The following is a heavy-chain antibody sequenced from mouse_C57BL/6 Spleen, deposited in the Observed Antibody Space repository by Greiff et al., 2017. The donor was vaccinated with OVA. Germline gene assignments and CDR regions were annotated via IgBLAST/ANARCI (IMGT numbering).Heavy chain of an antibody. CDR2: IDPSDSYT. CDR3: SRSHSSGSYAMDY. J-gene: IGHJ4*01. V-gene: IGHV1-69*01. CDR1: GYTFTSYW. D-gene: IGHD3-2*02. Sequence: QVQLQQPGAELVMPGASVKLSCKASGYTFTSYWMHWVKQRPGQGLEWIGEIDPSDSYTNYNQKFKGKSTLTVDKSSSTAYMQLRSLTSEYSAVYFCSRSHSSGSYAMDYWGQGTSVTVSS.